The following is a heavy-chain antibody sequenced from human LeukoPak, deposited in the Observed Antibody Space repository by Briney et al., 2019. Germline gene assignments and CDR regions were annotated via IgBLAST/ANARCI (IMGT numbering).Heavy chain of an antibody. V-gene: IGHV3-23*01. CDR1: GFTFSSYS. CDR3: ATYRQVLLPFES. CDR2: IFPSGGEI. D-gene: IGHD2-8*02. J-gene: IGHJ4*02. Sequence: GGSLRLSCAASGFTFSSYSMMWVRQPPGKGLEWVSSIFPSGGEIHYADSVRGRFTISRDNSKSTLSLQMNSLRAEDTAIYYCATYRQVLLPFESWGQGTLVTVSS.